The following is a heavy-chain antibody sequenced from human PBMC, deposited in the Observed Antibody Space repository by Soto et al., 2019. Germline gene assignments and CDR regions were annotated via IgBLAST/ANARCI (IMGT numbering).Heavy chain of an antibody. V-gene: IGHV1-18*01. D-gene: IGHD2-15*01. Sequence: QVQLVQSGAEVKKPGASVKVSCKASGYTFTSYGISWVRQAPGQGLEWMGWISAYNGNTNYAQKLQGRVTMTTDTSTSTAYMELRSLRSDDTAVYYCARVACSGGSCYSRGTYYYGMDVWGQATTVTVSS. CDR2: ISAYNGNT. CDR3: ARVACSGGSCYSRGTYYYGMDV. J-gene: IGHJ6*02. CDR1: GYTFTSYG.